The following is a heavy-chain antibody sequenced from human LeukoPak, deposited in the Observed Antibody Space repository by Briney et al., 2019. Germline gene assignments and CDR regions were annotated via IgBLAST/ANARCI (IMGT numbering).Heavy chain of an antibody. CDR3: ARGLRDGYKSGYFDY. D-gene: IGHD5-24*01. V-gene: IGHV4-39*02. Sequence: SPSETLSLTCTVSGGSISSGSYYWGWIRQPPGKGLEWIGSIYYSGSTYYNPSLKSRVTISVDTSKNHFSLKLSSVTAADTAVYYCARGLRDGYKSGYFDYWGQGTLVTVSS. J-gene: IGHJ4*02. CDR2: IYYSGST. CDR1: GGSISSGSYY.